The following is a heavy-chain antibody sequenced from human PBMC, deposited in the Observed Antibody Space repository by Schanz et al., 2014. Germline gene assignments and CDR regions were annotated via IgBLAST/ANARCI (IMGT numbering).Heavy chain of an antibody. CDR2: ISGRDGST. D-gene: IGHD3-10*01. CDR1: GFSFSSYA. Sequence: EVQLLESGGGLVEPGGSLRLSCAASGFSFSSYAMGWVRQARGKGLEWVSAISGRDGSTYYADSVRGRFTISRDNSKNTLYLQMNSLRAEDTAVYYCARWFLIRGVILDSWGQGTLVTDSS. J-gene: IGHJ4*02. V-gene: IGHV3-23*01. CDR3: ARWFLIRGVILDS.